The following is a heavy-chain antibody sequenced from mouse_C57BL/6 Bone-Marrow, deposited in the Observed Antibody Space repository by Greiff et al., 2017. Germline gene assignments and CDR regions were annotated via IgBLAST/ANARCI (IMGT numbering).Heavy chain of an antibody. CDR1: GYTFTSYW. CDR3: ARSWFAY. Sequence: QVQLQQPGAELVMPGASVKLSCKASGYTFTSYWMHWVKQRPGQGLEWIGEIDPSDSYTNYNQKFKGKSTLTVDKSSSTAYMQLSSLTSEYSAVYYCARSWFAYWGQGTLVTVAA. V-gene: IGHV1-69*01. J-gene: IGHJ3*01. CDR2: IDPSDSYT.